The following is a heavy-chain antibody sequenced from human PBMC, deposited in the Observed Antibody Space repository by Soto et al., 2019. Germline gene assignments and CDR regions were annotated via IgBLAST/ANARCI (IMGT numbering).Heavy chain of an antibody. V-gene: IGHV1-69*13. CDR2: IIPIFGTA. CDR1: GGTFSSYA. J-gene: IGHJ5*02. CDR3: ARAGLRYFDWLPADWFDP. Sequence: SVKVSCKASGGTFSSYAISWVRQAPGQGLEWMGGIIPIFGTANYAQKFQGRVTITADESTSTAYMELSSLRSEDTAVYYCARAGLRYFDWLPADWFDPWGQGTLVTVSS. D-gene: IGHD3-9*01.